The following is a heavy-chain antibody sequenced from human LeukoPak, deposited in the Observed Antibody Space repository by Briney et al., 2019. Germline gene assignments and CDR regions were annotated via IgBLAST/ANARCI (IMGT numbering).Heavy chain of an antibody. J-gene: IGHJ4*02. V-gene: IGHV3-7*01. CDR1: GITLSVYW. CDR3: ARSGSGYFDY. Sequence: GGSLRLSCAASGITLSVYWMSWVRQAPGKGLEWVANIKQDGSEKYYRDSVQGRFTTYRDNEKNSLYLQMNSLRAEDTAVYYCARSGSGYFDYWGQGSLVTVSS. CDR2: IKQDGSEK.